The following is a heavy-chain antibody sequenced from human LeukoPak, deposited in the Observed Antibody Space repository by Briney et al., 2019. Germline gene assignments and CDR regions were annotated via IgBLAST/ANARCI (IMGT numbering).Heavy chain of an antibody. CDR2: ISSRSSYI. CDR3: ARHDSFIPY. J-gene: IGHJ4*02. Sequence: GGSLRLSCAASGFTFSSYSMNWVRQAPGKGLEWVSSISSRSSYIYYADSVKGRFTISRDNAKNSLYLQMNSLRAEDTAVYFCARHDSFIPYWGQGSLVTVSS. D-gene: IGHD5-18*01. CDR1: GFTFSSYS. V-gene: IGHV3-21*04.